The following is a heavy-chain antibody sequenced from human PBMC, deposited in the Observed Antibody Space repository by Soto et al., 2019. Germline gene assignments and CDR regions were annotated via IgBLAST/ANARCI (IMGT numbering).Heavy chain of an antibody. CDR1: GFFFSGYA. CDR2: ISGGGDTT. V-gene: IGHV3-23*01. D-gene: IGHD3-3*01. CDR3: ARDRERRGYDFWSGYYTYYYGMDV. Sequence: GGSLRLSCAASGFFFSGYAMSWVRQAPGKGLEWVSVISGGGDTTYYAASVKGRFTISRDNSKNTLYLQMNSLRAEDTAVYYCARDRERRGYDFWSGYYTYYYGMDVWGQGTTVTVSS. J-gene: IGHJ6*02.